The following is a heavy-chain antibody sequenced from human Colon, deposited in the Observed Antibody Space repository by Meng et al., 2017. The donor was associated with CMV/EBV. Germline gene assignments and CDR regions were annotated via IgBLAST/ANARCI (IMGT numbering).Heavy chain of an antibody. CDR2: IRSDGSAT. CDR1: GYTFSDYY. J-gene: IGHJ4*02. V-gene: IGHV1-2*02. D-gene: IGHD6-19*01. Sequence: QVRLMQFGAWVKEPGASVQVSRKTSGYTFSDYYMHWVRQAPGQGLEWMGWIRSDGSATNYAQKFRGRVTTTRDASVSTAYMELSGLTSDDTAVYFCVRSSGWSLFDYWGPGALVTVSS. CDR3: VRSSGWSLFDY.